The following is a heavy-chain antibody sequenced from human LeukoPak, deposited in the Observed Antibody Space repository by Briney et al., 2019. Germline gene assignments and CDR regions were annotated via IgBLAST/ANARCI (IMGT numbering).Heavy chain of an antibody. J-gene: IGHJ4*02. D-gene: IGHD3-22*01. V-gene: IGHV3-21*01. CDR1: GFTFSTYS. Sequence: GGSLRLSCAASGFTFSTYSLNWVRQAPGEGLEWVSSISSSSTYIYYADSVKGRSTISRDNAKNSLYLQMNSLRAEDTAVYYCARDVYDSSGYYAIDYWGQGTLVTVSS. CDR2: ISSSSTYI. CDR3: ARDVYDSSGYYAIDY.